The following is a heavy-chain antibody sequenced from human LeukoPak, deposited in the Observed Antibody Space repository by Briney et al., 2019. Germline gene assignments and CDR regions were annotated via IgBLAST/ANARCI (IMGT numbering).Heavy chain of an antibody. CDR3: ATVSAQRYFDY. V-gene: IGHV4-38-2*02. CDR1: GYSINSGYY. CDR2: IYHFGVT. D-gene: IGHD5-18*01. Sequence: PSETLSLTCTVSGYSINSGYYWGWVRQPPGKGLEWVGNIYHFGVTYYNPSLRSRVTISVDTSKNRSSLKLSSATAADTAVYYCATVSAQRYFDYWGQGTLVTVSS. J-gene: IGHJ4*02.